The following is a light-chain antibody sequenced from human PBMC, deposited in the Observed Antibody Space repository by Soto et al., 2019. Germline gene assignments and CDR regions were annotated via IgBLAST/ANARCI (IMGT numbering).Light chain of an antibody. Sequence: EIVLTQSPATLSLSPGERATLSCRASQSVSSYLAWYQQKPGQAPRLLISDASNRATGIPVRFSGSGSGTDFTLTISSLEAEDSAVYYCQQSSNWPSITFGQGTRLEIK. CDR3: QQSSNWPSIT. J-gene: IGKJ5*01. CDR1: QSVSSY. V-gene: IGKV3-11*01. CDR2: DAS.